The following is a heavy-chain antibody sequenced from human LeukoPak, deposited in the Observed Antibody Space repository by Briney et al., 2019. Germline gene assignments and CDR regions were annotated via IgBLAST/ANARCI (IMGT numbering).Heavy chain of an antibody. V-gene: IGHV3-21*01. CDR2: ISSSSSYI. CDR3: ASLPTVSTDADY. CDR1: GFTFSIYT. D-gene: IGHD4-17*01. J-gene: IGHJ4*02. Sequence: KPGGSLRLSCAASGFTFSIYTMNWVRQAPGKGLEWVSSISSSSSYIHYADSVKGRFTISRDNAKNSLYLQMNSLRAEDTAVYYCASLPTVSTDADYWGQGTLVTVSS.